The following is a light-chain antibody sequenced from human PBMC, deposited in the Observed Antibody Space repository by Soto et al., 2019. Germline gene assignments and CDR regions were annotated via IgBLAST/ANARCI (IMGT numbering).Light chain of an antibody. V-gene: IGKV3-15*01. CDR1: QSVSSN. Sequence: ELVMTQSPATLSVSPGERATLSCRASQSVSSNLAGYQQKPAQAPRLLIYGASTRATGIPARFSGSGSGTEFTLTISSLQSEDFAVYYCQQYNNWPRTFGQGTKVEIK. CDR2: GAS. J-gene: IGKJ1*01. CDR3: QQYNNWPRT.